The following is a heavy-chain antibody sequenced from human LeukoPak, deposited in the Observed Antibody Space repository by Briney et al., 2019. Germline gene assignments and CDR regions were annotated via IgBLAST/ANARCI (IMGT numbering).Heavy chain of an antibody. CDR3: ARDRGIVVVPAAPNGGMDV. V-gene: IGHV3-23*01. Sequence: PGGSLRLSCAASGFTFSSYAMSWVRQAPGKGLEWVSLISGGGGTTNYADSVKGRFTISRDNSKNTLYLQMNSLRAEDTAVYYCARDRGIVVVPAAPNGGMDVWGQGTTVTVSS. D-gene: IGHD2-2*01. CDR2: ISGGGGTT. J-gene: IGHJ6*02. CDR1: GFTFSSYA.